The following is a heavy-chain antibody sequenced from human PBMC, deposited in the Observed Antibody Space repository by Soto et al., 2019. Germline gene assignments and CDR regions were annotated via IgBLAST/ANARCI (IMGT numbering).Heavy chain of an antibody. CDR2: IIPIFGTA. V-gene: IGHV1-69*13. Sequence: SVKVSCKASGGTFSSYAISWVRQAPGQGLEWMGGIIPIFGTANYAQKFQGRVTITADESTSTAYMELSSLRSEDTAVYYCARERSMTVTNLYYFDYWGQGTLVTVSS. J-gene: IGHJ4*02. CDR3: ARERSMTVTNLYYFDY. CDR1: GGTFSSYA. D-gene: IGHD4-4*01.